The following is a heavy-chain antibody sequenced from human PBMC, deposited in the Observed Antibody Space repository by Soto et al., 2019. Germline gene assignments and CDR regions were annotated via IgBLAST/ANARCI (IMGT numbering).Heavy chain of an antibody. CDR1: GFTFSTYA. CDR2: IPGSSTST. D-gene: IGHD6-6*01. CDR3: AKIVDSSSVSLPLVLLDH. J-gene: IGHJ4*02. Sequence: EVQLLESGGGLVQPGGSLRLSCAASGFTFSTYAMSWVRQSPGKGLEWVSAIPGSSTSTYYAGSVKGRFTISRDNSKNTLYLQMSSLIGEETDVYYCAKIVDSSSVSLPLVLLDHWGQGALVTVSS. V-gene: IGHV3-23*01.